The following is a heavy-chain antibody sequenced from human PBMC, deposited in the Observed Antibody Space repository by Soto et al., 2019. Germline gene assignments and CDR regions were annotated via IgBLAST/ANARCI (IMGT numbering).Heavy chain of an antibody. CDR3: AKRSPYSSGWYSPIFDY. J-gene: IGHJ4*02. V-gene: IGHV3-23*01. CDR1: GFSFSDYA. CDR2: ISESGGST. Sequence: GGSLRLSCAASGFSFSDYAMSWVRQAPGKGLEWVSVISESGGSTHYADSVRGRFTVSRDNSKNSLSLRMNSLRDEDTAVYFCAKRSPYSSGWYSPIFDYWGQGA. D-gene: IGHD6-13*01.